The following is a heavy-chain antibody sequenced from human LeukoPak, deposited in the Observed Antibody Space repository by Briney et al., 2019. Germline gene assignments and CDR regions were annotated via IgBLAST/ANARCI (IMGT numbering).Heavy chain of an antibody. V-gene: IGHV3-23*01. J-gene: IGHJ3*02. CDR2: ISGSGGST. D-gene: IGHD2-2*01. CDR3: AKLAAAMPTRIYDAFDI. Sequence: GGSLRLSCAASGFTFSSYAMSWVRQAPGKGLEWVSAISGSGGSTYYADSVKGRFTISRDNSKNTLYLQMNSRRAADTAVYYCAKLAAAMPTRIYDAFDIWGQGTMVTVSS. CDR1: GFTFSSYA.